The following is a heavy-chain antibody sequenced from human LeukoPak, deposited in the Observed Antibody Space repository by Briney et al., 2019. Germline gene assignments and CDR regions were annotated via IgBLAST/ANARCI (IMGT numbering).Heavy chain of an antibody. CDR3: AKRGFIAGNPTDFDY. CDR1: GFTFSSYG. V-gene: IGHV3-23*01. CDR2: ISGSGSST. Sequence: PGRSLRLSCAASGFTFSSYGMSWVRQAPGKGLEWVSLISGSGSSTYYADSVKGRFTISRDNSKNTLHLQMNSLRAEDTAVYYCAKRGFIAGNPTDFDYWGQGTLVTVSS. J-gene: IGHJ4*02. D-gene: IGHD6-13*01.